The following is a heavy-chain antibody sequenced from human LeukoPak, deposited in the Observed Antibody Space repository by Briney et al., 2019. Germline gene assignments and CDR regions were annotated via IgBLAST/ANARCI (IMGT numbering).Heavy chain of an antibody. D-gene: IGHD3-22*01. V-gene: IGHV1-18*01. CDR1: GYTFTSYG. CDR2: ISAYNGNT. Sequence: GASVKVSCKASGYTFTSYGISWVRQAPGQGLEWMGWISAYNGNTNYAQKLQGRVTMTTDTSTNTAYMELRSLRSDDTAVYYCARDLDHDSSGFKVSDYWGQGTLVTVSS. J-gene: IGHJ4*02. CDR3: ARDLDHDSSGFKVSDY.